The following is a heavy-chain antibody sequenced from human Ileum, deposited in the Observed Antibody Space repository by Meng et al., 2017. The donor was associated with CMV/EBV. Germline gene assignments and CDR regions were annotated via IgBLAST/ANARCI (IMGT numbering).Heavy chain of an antibody. J-gene: IGHJ3*02. Sequence: LRLSCTVSGYSISSSNWWGWIRQPPGKGLEWIGYIYYSGSIYHNPSLKSRVTLSVDTSKNRFSLRLSSVTAVDTAVYYCARASAQLLWGDAFDIWGQGTTVTVSS. CDR1: GYSISSSNW. CDR2: IYYSGSI. CDR3: ARASAQLLWGDAFDI. D-gene: IGHD2-2*01. V-gene: IGHV4-28*02.